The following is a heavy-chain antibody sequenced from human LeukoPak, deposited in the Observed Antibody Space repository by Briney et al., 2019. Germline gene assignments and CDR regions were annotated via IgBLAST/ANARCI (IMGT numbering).Heavy chain of an antibody. J-gene: IGHJ4*02. CDR2: ISSSSSTI. D-gene: IGHD6-19*01. V-gene: IGHV3-48*01. CDR3: ARVAGIAVAGAPYYFDY. CDR1: GFTFSSYS. Sequence: PGGSLRLSCAASGFTFSSYSMNWVRQAPGKGLEWVSYISSSSSTIYYADSAKGRFTISRDNAKNSLYLQMNSLRAEDTAVYYCARVAGIAVAGAPYYFDYWGQGTLVTVSS.